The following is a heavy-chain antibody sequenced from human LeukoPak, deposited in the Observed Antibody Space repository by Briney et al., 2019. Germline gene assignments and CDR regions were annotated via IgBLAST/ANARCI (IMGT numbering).Heavy chain of an antibody. CDR3: ARDQTVVPAATRYYYYGMDV. Sequence: PSETLSLTCTVSGGSISSYYWSWIRQPPGKGLKWIGYIYYSGSTNYNPSLKSRVTISVDTSKNQFSLKLSSVTAADTAVYYCARDQTVVPAATRYYYYGMDVWGQGTTVTVSS. V-gene: IGHV4-59*01. D-gene: IGHD2-2*01. CDR2: IYYSGST. CDR1: GGSISSYY. J-gene: IGHJ6*02.